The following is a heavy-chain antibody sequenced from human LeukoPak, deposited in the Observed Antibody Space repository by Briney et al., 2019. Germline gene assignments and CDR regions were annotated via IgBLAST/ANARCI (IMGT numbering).Heavy chain of an antibody. D-gene: IGHD3-3*01. J-gene: IGHJ4*02. V-gene: IGHV1-18*01. CDR3: ARVGRFLEWLLWDY. Sequence: ASVKVSCKASVYTFTSYGISWVRQAPGQGLEWMGWISAYNGNTNYAQKLQGRVTMTTDTSTSTAYMELRSLRSDDTAVYYCARVGRFLEWLLWDYWGQGTLVTVSS. CDR2: ISAYNGNT. CDR1: VYTFTSYG.